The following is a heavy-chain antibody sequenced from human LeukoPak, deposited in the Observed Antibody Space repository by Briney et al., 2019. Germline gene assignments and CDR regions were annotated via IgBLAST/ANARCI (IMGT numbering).Heavy chain of an antibody. CDR1: GGSISSSSYY. CDR3: ARVVPAATYFDY. V-gene: IGHV4-39*07. D-gene: IGHD2-2*01. CDR2: IYYSGST. J-gene: IGHJ4*02. Sequence: SETLSLTCTVSGGSISSSSYYWGWIRQPPGKGLEWIGSIYYSGSTYYNPSPKSRVTISVDTSKNQFSLKLSSVTAADTAVYCCARVVPAATYFDYWGQGTLVTVSS.